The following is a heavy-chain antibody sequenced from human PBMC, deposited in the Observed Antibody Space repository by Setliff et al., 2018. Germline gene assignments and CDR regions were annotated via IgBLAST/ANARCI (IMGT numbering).Heavy chain of an antibody. V-gene: IGHV3-23*01. D-gene: IGHD3-10*01. CDR1: GFTFSSYA. J-gene: IGHJ4*02. CDR2: ISGSGVST. CDR3: AKVTNYYGSGSYLDY. Sequence: GGSLRLSCAASGFTFSSYAMSWVRQAPGKGLEWVSAISGSGVSTYYADSVKGRFTISRDNSKNALYLQMNSLRAEDTAVYYCAKVTNYYGSGSYLDYWGQGTLVTVSS.